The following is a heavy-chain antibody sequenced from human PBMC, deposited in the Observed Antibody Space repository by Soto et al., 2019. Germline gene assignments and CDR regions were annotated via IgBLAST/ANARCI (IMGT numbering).Heavy chain of an antibody. CDR1: GFTFSSYS. V-gene: IGHV3-48*02. CDR2: ISSSSSTI. Sequence: PGGSLRLSCAASGFTFSSYSMNWVRQAPGKGLEWVSYISSSSSTIYYADSVKGRFTISRDNAKNSLYLQMNSLRDEDTAVYYCARDRLGPPYYYYYGMDVWGQGTTVTVSS. CDR3: ARDRLGPPYYYYYGMDV. J-gene: IGHJ6*02. D-gene: IGHD7-27*01.